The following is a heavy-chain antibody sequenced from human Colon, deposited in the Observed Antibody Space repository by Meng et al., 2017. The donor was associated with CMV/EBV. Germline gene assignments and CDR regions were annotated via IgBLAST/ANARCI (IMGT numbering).Heavy chain of an antibody. V-gene: IGHV3-73*01. Sequence: GGSLRLSCAGSGFIFSGSAIHWVRQASGKGLEWVGRIRTRPNGYATAYAESVEGRFTISRDDSENTAYLQMNSLRTEDTAVYYCAVLAVAEPISYWGQRTLVTVSS. CDR2: IRTRPNGYAT. J-gene: IGHJ4*02. CDR3: AVLAVAEPISY. CDR1: GFIFSGSA. D-gene: IGHD6-19*01.